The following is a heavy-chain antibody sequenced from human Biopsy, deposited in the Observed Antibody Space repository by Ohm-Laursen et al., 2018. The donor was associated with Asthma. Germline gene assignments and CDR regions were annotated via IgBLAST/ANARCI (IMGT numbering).Heavy chain of an antibody. J-gene: IGHJ5*02. CDR2: IDQSGYT. D-gene: IGHD1-20*01. V-gene: IGHV4-34*01. CDR1: GGYLTGHY. CDR3: ARAAITGIRGWFDP. Sequence: SETLSLTCTGYGGYLTGHYWNWIRQPPGKGLEWIGEIDQSGYTNYNPSLKSRVTISADTSKNQFHLNLSSVTAADTAVYFCARAAITGIRGWFDPWGQGTQVTVSS.